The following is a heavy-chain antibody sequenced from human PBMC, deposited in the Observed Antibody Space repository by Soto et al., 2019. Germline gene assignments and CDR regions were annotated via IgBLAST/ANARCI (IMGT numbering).Heavy chain of an antibody. J-gene: IGHJ4*02. CDR1: GDSISSGGHY. CDR3: ARAGPYDFWSGYPFES. Sequence: SETLSLTCTVSGDSISSGGHYWSWIRQFPGKGLEWIGYIYYTGSTYYNPSLKSRVSISVDTSNNRFSLKLSSLTAADTAVYYCARAGPYDFWSGYPFESWGQGTLVTVSS. CDR2: IYYTGST. V-gene: IGHV4-31*03. D-gene: IGHD3-3*01.